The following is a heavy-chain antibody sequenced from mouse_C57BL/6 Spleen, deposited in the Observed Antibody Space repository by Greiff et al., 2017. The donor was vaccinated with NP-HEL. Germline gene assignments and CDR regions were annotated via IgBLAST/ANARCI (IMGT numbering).Heavy chain of an antibody. CDR3: ARWDYYALGAMDY. D-gene: IGHD1-1*01. V-gene: IGHV1-78*01. J-gene: IGHJ4*01. CDR2: IYPRDGST. CDR1: GYTFTDHT. Sequence: VQLQESDAELVKPGASVKISCKVSGYTFTDHTIHWMKQRPEQGLEWIGYIYPRDGSTKYNEKFKGKATLTADKSSSTAYMQLNSLTSEDSAVYFCARWDYYALGAMDYWGQGTSVTVSS.